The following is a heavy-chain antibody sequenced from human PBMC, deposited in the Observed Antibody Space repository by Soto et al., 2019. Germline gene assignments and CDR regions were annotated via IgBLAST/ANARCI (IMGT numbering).Heavy chain of an antibody. J-gene: IGHJ4*02. V-gene: IGHV1-18*01. Sequence: QVQLVQSGAEVKKPGASVKVSCKASGYTFTSYGISWVRQAPGQGLEWMGWISACNGNPNYGQKHQGRVSVNPNASQSRAYRELRGLRSDDRAVYCCARGTWELGYYWGQGTLVTLCS. CDR1: GYTFTSYG. CDR3: ARGTWELGYY. CDR2: ISACNGNP. D-gene: IGHD1-26*01.